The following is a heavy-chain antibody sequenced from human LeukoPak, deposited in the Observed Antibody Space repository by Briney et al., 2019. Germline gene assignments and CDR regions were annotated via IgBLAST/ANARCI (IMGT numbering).Heavy chain of an antibody. D-gene: IGHD7-27*01. Sequence: SETLSLTCTVSGGSISSYYWSWVRQPPGKGLEWIGYVYFRGTTNYNPSIKSRVTISVDTSKNQFSLKLTSVTAADTAVYYCARSPGAPFDYWGQGSLVTVSS. CDR1: GGSISSYY. J-gene: IGHJ4*02. CDR2: VYFRGTT. CDR3: ARSPGAPFDY. V-gene: IGHV4-59*01.